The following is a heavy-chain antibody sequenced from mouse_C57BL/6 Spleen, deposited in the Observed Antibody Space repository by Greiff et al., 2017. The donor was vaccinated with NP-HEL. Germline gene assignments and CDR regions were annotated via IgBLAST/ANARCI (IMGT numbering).Heavy chain of an antibody. D-gene: IGHD1-1*01. CDR1: GYTFTSYW. J-gene: IGHJ1*03. CDR2: IDPSDSYT. Sequence: QVQLKQPGAELVKPGASVKLSCKASGYTFTSYWMQWVKQRPGQGLEWIGEIDPSDSYTNYNQKFKGKATLTVDTSSSTSYMQLSSLTSEDSAVYYCARKGRYGSSYGWYFDVWGTGTTVTVSS. CDR3: ARKGRYGSSYGWYFDV. V-gene: IGHV1-50*01.